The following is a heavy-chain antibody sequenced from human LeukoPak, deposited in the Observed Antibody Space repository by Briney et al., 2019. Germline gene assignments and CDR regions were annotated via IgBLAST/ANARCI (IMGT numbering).Heavy chain of an antibody. CDR1: GLTGSHNY. D-gene: IGHD4-17*01. CDR3: IVFGDSNH. J-gene: IGHJ5*02. Sequence: GGSLRLSCAASGLTGSHNYVSWVRQAAGKGLEWVSAIHTSGDTCYADFVKGRFTISRDTSKNTLYLQINSLRVEDTAVYYCIVFGDSNHWGQGTLVTVSS. V-gene: IGHV3-53*01. CDR2: IHTSGDT.